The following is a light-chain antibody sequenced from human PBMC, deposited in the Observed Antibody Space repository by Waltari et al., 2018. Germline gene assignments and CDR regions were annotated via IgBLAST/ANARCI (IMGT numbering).Light chain of an antibody. CDR2: DDS. CDR1: HIRHQI. Sequence: SYALIQPPSVSVDPGQTARIPCGGDHIRHQIVHWYQRKPGQAPVLGVHDDSDRPAGIPERFSGSNSGHTATLTITRVDAGDEADYYCQVWDFTSDQVVFGGGTRLTVL. V-gene: IGLV3-21*02. CDR3: QVWDFTSDQVV. J-gene: IGLJ2*01.